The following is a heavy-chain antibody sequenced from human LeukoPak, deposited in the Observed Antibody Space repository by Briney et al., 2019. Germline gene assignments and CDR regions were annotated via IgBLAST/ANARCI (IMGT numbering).Heavy chain of an antibody. D-gene: IGHD3-9*01. CDR3: ARVKYYDILTGYSQAYYFDY. J-gene: IGHJ4*02. V-gene: IGHV1-46*01. CDR2: INPSGGST. Sequence: ASVKVSCKASGYTFTSYYMHWVRQAPGQGLEWMGIINPSGGSTSYAQKFQGRVTMTRDTSTSTVYMELSSLRSEDTAVYYCARVKYYDILTGYSQAYYFDYWGQGTLVTVSS. CDR1: GYTFTSYY.